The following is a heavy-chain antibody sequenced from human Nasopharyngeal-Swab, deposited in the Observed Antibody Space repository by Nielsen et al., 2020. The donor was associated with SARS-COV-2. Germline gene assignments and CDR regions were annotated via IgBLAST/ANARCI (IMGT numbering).Heavy chain of an antibody. D-gene: IGHD5-18*01. CDR3: AAGGYSYGF. CDR2: IYSGGSST. Sequence: GESLKISCAASGFTFSSYAMSWVRQAPGKGLEWVSVIYSGGSSTYYADSVKGRFTISRDNSKNTLYLQMNSLGAEDTAVYYCAAGGYSYGFWGQGTLVTVSS. CDR1: GFTFSSYA. J-gene: IGHJ4*02. V-gene: IGHV3-23*03.